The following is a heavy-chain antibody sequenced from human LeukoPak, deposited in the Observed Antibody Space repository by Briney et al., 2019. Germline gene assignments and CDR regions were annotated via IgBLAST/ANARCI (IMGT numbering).Heavy chain of an antibody. D-gene: IGHD1-26*01. CDR2: IYSDGST. Sequence: GGSLRLSCAASGFIVSGDFMSWVRQAPGKGLEWVPVIYSDGSTYYADSVKGRFTISRDNSKNTLDLQMTGLRAEDTAVYYCARERGRGRDSPWFDYWGQGTLVTVSS. CDR1: GFIVSGDF. V-gene: IGHV3-53*01. J-gene: IGHJ4*02. CDR3: ARERGRGRDSPWFDY.